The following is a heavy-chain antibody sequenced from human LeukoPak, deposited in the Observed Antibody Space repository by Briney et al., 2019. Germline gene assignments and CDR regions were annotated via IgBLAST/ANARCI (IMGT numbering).Heavy chain of an antibody. J-gene: IGHJ4*02. Sequence: SVKVSCKASGGTFSSYAISWVRQAPGQGLEWMGGIIPIFGTANYAQKFQGRVTITADESTSTTYMELSSLRSEDTAVYYCARAENYYDSSGYYSGMDYWGQGTLVTVSS. D-gene: IGHD3-22*01. V-gene: IGHV1-69*13. CDR3: ARAENYYDSSGYYSGMDY. CDR2: IIPIFGTA. CDR1: GGTFSSYA.